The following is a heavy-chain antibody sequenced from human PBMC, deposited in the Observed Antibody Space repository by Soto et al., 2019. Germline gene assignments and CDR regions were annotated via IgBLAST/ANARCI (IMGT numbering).Heavy chain of an antibody. J-gene: IGHJ4*02. V-gene: IGHV1-46*01. D-gene: IGHD3-22*01. CDR3: ARDSGVGDTSGYFIY. CDR2: INPSGGST. Sequence: GASVKVSCKASGYTFTSYYMHWVRQAPGQGLEWMGIINPSGGSTSYAQKFQGRVTMTRDTSTSTVYMELSSLRSEDTAVYYCARDSGVGDTSGYFIYWGQGTLVTVSS. CDR1: GYTFTSYY.